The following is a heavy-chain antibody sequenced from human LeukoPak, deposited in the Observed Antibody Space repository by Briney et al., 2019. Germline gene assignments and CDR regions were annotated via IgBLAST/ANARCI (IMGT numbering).Heavy chain of an antibody. CDR3: ARDLDGIAVAGTNGLGFFDY. CDR1: GYTFTSYY. CDR2: INPSGGST. Sequence: ASVKVSCKASGYTFTSYYMHGVRQAPGQGLEWMGIINPSGGSTSYAQKFQGRVTMTRDTSTSTVYKELSSLRSEDTAVYYCARDLDGIAVAGTNGLGFFDYWGQGTLVTVSS. V-gene: IGHV1-46*03. D-gene: IGHD6-19*01. J-gene: IGHJ4*02.